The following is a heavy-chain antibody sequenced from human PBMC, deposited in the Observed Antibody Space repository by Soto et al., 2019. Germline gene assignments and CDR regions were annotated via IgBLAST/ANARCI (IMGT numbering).Heavy chain of an antibody. CDR3: ATGSTIAARRFDY. J-gene: IGHJ4*02. CDR2: IWSDGSNE. V-gene: IGHV3-33*01. D-gene: IGHD6-6*01. CDR1: RFTFSSFG. Sequence: QPVGSLRLSCAASRFTFSSFGMHWVRQAPGKGLEWVAVIWSDGSNEYYVDSVKGRFTISRDNSKNMLYLQMNSLRVEDTAVYYCATGSTIAARRFDYWGQGTLVTVSS.